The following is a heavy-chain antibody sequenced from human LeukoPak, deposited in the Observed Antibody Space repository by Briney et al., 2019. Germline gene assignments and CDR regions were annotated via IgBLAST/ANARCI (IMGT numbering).Heavy chain of an antibody. D-gene: IGHD1-26*01. V-gene: IGHV3-23*01. Sequence: TGGSLRLSCTTSGFTFSSYAMSWVRQAPGKGLEWVSAIGVGGGYIYYADSAKGRFTISRDNSKNALYLQMNSLRADDTSVYYCASHSGSYSNWFDPWGQGTLVTVSS. J-gene: IGHJ5*02. CDR2: IGVGGGYI. CDR3: ASHSGSYSNWFDP. CDR1: GFTFSSYA.